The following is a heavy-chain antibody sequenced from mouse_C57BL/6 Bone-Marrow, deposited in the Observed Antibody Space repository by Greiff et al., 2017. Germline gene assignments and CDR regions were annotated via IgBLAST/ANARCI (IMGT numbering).Heavy chain of an antibody. CDR2: INPNNGGT. D-gene: IGHD1-1*01. J-gene: IGHJ2*01. CDR3: ARPRAVTTVVATDY. V-gene: IGHV1-22*01. Sequence: EVKLQQSGPELVKPGASVKMSCKASGYTFTDYNMHWVKQSHGKSLEWIGYINPNNGGTSYNQKFKGKATLTVNKSSSTAYMELRSLTSEDSAVYYCARPRAVTTVVATDYWGQGTTLTVSS. CDR1: GYTFTDYN.